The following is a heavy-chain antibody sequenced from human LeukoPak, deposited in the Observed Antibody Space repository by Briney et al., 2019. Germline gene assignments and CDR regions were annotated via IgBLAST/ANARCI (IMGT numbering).Heavy chain of an antibody. CDR1: GGSISSSSYY. Sequence: SETLSLTCTVSGGSISSSSYYWGWIRQPPGKGLEWIGSIYYSGSTYYNPSLKSRVTISVDTSKNQFSLKLSSVTAADTAVYYCASYTGYSSSWSYDYWGQGTLVTVSS. J-gene: IGHJ4*02. D-gene: IGHD6-13*01. V-gene: IGHV4-39*07. CDR2: IYYSGST. CDR3: ASYTGYSSSWSYDY.